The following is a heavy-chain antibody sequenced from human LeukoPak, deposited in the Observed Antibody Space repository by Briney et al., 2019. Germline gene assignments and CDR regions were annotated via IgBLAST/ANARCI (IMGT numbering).Heavy chain of an antibody. Sequence: SETLSLTCTVSGGSISSSSYYWGWIRQPPGKGLEWIGSIYYSGSTYYNPSLKGRVTISVDTSKNQFSLKLSSVTAADTAVYYRARLGIQLWPFDYWGQGTLVTVSS. CDR3: ARLGIQLWPFDY. V-gene: IGHV4-39*01. J-gene: IGHJ4*02. CDR2: IYYSGST. CDR1: GGSISSSSYY. D-gene: IGHD5-18*01.